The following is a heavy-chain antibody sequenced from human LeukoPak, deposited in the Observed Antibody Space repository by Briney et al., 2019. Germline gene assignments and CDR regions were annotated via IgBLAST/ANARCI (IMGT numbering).Heavy chain of an antibody. J-gene: IGHJ4*02. CDR1: GGSFSGYY. CDR2: TNHSGST. V-gene: IGHV4-34*01. Sequence: SETLSLTCAVYGGSFSGYYWSWIRQPPGKGLEWIGETNHSGSTNYNPSLKSRVTISVDTSKNQFSLKLSSVTAADTAVYYCAKESLRVVPSATLDYWGQGTLVTVSS. D-gene: IGHD2-2*01. CDR3: AKESLRVVPSATLDY.